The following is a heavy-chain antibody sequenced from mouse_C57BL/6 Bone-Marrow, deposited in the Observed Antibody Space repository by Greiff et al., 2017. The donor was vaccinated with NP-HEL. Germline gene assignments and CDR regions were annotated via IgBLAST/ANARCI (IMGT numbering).Heavy chain of an antibody. Sequence: VQLKQSGAELVRPGASVTLSCKASGYTFTDYEMHWVKQTPVHGLEWIGAIDPETGATAYNQKFKGKAILTADKSSSTAYMELRSLTSEDSAVYYCTRVPFAYWGQGTLVTVSA. CDR2: IDPETGAT. CDR1: GYTFTDYE. J-gene: IGHJ3*01. CDR3: TRVPFAY. V-gene: IGHV1-15*01.